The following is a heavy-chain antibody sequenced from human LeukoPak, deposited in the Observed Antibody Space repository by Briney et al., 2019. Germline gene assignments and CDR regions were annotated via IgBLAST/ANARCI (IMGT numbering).Heavy chain of an antibody. CDR3: ARRKVVPAEGDWFDP. V-gene: IGHV3-21*01. D-gene: IGHD2-2*01. J-gene: IGHJ5*02. CDR1: GFTFRTYS. Sequence: GGSLRLSCAASGFTFRTYSMNWVRQAPGKGLEWVSSISSSSTYTYYADSVKGRFTISRDNAKNSLYLQMNSLRADDTAVYYCARRKVVPAEGDWFDPWGQGTLVTVSS. CDR2: ISSSSTYT.